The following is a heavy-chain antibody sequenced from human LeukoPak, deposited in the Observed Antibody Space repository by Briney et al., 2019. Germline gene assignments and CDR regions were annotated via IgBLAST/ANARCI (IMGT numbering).Heavy chain of an antibody. J-gene: IGHJ3*02. Sequence: PGGSLRLSCAASGFTFSSYWMHWVRQAPGKGLEWVSGINWNGGSTGYADSVKGRFTISRDNAKNSLYLQMNSLRAEDTALYHCARVFQSDAFDIWGQGTMVTVSS. CDR1: GFTFSSYW. CDR2: INWNGGST. CDR3: ARVFQSDAFDI. V-gene: IGHV3-20*01.